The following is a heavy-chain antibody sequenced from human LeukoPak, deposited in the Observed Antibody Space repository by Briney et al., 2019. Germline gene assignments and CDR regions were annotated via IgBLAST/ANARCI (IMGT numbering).Heavy chain of an antibody. CDR3: ARDSFSDSSGYPDY. Sequence: GGSLRLSCAASGFTFSTYSMNWVRQAPGKGLEWVSYISSSTTNMYYADSVKGRFTISRDNSKNTLYLQMNSLRAEDTAVYYCARDSFSDSSGYPDYWGQGTLVTVSS. D-gene: IGHD3-22*01. J-gene: IGHJ4*02. V-gene: IGHV3-48*01. CDR2: ISSSTTNM. CDR1: GFTFSTYS.